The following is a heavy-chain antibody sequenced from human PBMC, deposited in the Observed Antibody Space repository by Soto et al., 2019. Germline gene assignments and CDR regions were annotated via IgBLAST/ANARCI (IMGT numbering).Heavy chain of an antibody. V-gene: IGHV3-30*18. D-gene: IGHD3-16*01. J-gene: IGHJ4*02. Sequence: QVQLVESGAGVVQPGRSLRLSCAASGFTFSSYVIHWVRQAPGKGLEWVAVISYDGSNKYYADSVKGRFTISRDNSKNTLYLQMNSVRAQDTAVYYCAKGYPARKGEQAPLPDYWGQGTLVPVSS. CDR3: AKGYPARKGEQAPLPDY. CDR2: ISYDGSNK. CDR1: GFTFSSYV.